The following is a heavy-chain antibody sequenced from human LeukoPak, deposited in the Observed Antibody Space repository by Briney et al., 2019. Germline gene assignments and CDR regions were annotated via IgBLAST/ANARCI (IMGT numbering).Heavy chain of an antibody. V-gene: IGHV1-2*02. Sequence: ASVKVSCKASGYTFTGYYLHWVRQAPGQGLEWMGWINPHSGGTNYAQKFQGRVTMTRDTSISTAYMELSRLRSDDTAVYYCARDRVRRSTTGGAFDMWGQGTMVTVSS. D-gene: IGHD2/OR15-2a*01. CDR1: GYTFTGYY. J-gene: IGHJ3*02. CDR3: ARDRVRRSTTGGAFDM. CDR2: INPHSGGT.